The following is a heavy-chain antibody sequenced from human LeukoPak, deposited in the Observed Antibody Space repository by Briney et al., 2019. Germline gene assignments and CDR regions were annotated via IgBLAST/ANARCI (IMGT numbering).Heavy chain of an antibody. J-gene: IGHJ4*02. CDR3: ARELVGAPYYFDY. D-gene: IGHD2-2*01. CDR2: IYYSGST. CDR1: GGSISSSSYY. Sequence: SETLSLTCTVSGGSISSSSYYWGWIRQPPGKGLEWIGSIYYSGSTYYNPSLKSRVTISVDTSKNQFSLKLSSVTAADTAVYYCARELVGAPYYFDYWGQGTLVTVSS. V-gene: IGHV4-39*07.